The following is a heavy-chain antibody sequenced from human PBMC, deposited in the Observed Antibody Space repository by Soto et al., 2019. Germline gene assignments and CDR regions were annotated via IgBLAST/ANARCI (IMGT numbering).Heavy chain of an antibody. CDR3: ARLSGYNYAELDY. CDR2: IYNSGRT. Sequence: QLQLQESGPGLVKPSQSLSLTCTVSGGSINGSSYYWGWIRQPPGKGLELIGTIYNSGRTYYKSSLRSRVTISVDTSKNQFSLRLSSVTAADSAVYYCARLSGYNYAELDYWGQGTLVTVSS. D-gene: IGHD5-18*01. V-gene: IGHV4-39*01. CDR1: GGSINGSSYY. J-gene: IGHJ4*02.